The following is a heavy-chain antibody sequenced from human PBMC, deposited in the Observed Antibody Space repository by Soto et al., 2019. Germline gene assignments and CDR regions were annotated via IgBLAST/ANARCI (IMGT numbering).Heavy chain of an antibody. D-gene: IGHD5-12*01. V-gene: IGHV1-2*02. CDR3: AAYSGYDNYGMDV. Sequence: ASVKVSCKASGYTFTGYYMHWVRQAPGQGLEWMGWINPNSGGTNYAQKFQGRVTMTRDTSISTAYMELSRLRSDDTAVYYCAAYSGYDNYGMDVWGQGTTVTVSS. CDR2: INPNSGGT. CDR1: GYTFTGYY. J-gene: IGHJ6*02.